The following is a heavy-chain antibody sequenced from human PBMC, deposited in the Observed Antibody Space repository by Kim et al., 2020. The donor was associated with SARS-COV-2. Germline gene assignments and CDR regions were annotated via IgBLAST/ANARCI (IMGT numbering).Heavy chain of an antibody. Sequence: SVKVSCKASGGTFSSYAISWVRQAPGQGLEWMGGIIPIFGTANYAQKFQGRVMITADESTSTAYMELSSLRSEDTAVYYCASINSGETVWNYAPPYYYYYMDVWGKGTTVTVSS. J-gene: IGHJ6*03. CDR3: ASINSGETVWNYAPPYYYYYMDV. D-gene: IGHD1-7*01. CDR1: GGTFSSYA. V-gene: IGHV1-69*13. CDR2: IIPIFGTA.